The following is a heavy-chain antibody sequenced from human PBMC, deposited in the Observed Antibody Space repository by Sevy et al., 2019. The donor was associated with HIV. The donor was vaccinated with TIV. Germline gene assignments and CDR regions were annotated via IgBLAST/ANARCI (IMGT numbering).Heavy chain of an antibody. Sequence: GGSLRLSCAASGFIFSNYGLHWVRQAPGKGLEWVAVVSYDGSTKYYTGTVRGGFSVSRENSKNMVYLQMNSLRVEDTAVYYCAKGSKATGSAFDLWGQGTMVTVSS. D-gene: IGHD1-1*01. CDR3: AKGSKATGSAFDL. CDR1: GFIFSNYG. V-gene: IGHV3-30*18. CDR2: VSYDGSTK. J-gene: IGHJ3*01.